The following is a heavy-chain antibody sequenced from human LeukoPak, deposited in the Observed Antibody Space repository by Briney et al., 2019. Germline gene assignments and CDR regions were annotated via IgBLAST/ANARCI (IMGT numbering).Heavy chain of an antibody. J-gene: IGHJ4*02. V-gene: IGHV4-59*01. CDR3: ARSIAVAGTFDY. D-gene: IGHD6-19*01. Sequence: SETLSLTCTVSGGSISSYYWSWIRQPPGKGLEWIGYIYYSGSTNYNPSLKSRVTISVDTSKNQFSLKLSSVTAADTVVYYCARSIAVAGTFDYWGQGTLVTVSS. CDR2: IYYSGST. CDR1: GGSISSYY.